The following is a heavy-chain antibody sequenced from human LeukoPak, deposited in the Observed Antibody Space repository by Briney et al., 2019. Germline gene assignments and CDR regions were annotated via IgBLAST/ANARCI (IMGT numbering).Heavy chain of an antibody. CDR1: GYTFTSYG. CDR2: ISAYNGNT. J-gene: IGHJ3*02. Sequence: EASLKVSCKASGYTFTSYGISWVRQAPGQGLEWMGWISAYNGNTNYAQKLQGRVTMTTDTSTSTAYMELRSLRSDDTAVYYCARDSLWLGEVSDAFDIWGQGTMVTVSS. CDR3: ARDSLWLGEVSDAFDI. D-gene: IGHD3-10*01. V-gene: IGHV1-18*01.